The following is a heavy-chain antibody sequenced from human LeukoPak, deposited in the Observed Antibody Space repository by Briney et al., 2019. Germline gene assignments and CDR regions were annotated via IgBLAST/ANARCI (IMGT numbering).Heavy chain of an antibody. V-gene: IGHV1-24*01. Sequence: ASVKVSCKVSGYALTELSMHWVRQAPGKGLEWMGGFDPEDGETIYAQKFQGRVTMTEDTSTDTVYMELSSLRSDDTAVYYCARNGLWFGESPPDYWGQGTLVTVSS. D-gene: IGHD3-10*01. CDR1: GYALTELS. J-gene: IGHJ4*02. CDR2: FDPEDGET. CDR3: ARNGLWFGESPPDY.